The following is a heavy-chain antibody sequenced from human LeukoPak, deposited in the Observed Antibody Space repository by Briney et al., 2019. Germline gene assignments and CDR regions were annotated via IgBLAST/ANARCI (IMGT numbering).Heavy chain of an antibody. D-gene: IGHD1-26*01. CDR3: ARAPKVGGGGPFDY. Sequence: GGSLRLSCAASGSTFSSYWMHWVRQAPGKGLVWVSRINSDGSSTSYADPVKGRFTISRDNAKNTLYLQMNSLRAEDTAVYYCARAPKVGGGGPFDYWGQGTLVTVSS. CDR2: INSDGSST. J-gene: IGHJ4*02. CDR1: GSTFSSYW. V-gene: IGHV3-74*01.